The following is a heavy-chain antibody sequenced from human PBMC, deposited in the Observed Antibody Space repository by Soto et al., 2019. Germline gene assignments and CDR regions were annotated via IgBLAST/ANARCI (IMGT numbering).Heavy chain of an antibody. CDR3: XXXXXXXXXVXXTYDAFDI. V-gene: IGHV3-33*01. Sequence: QVQLVESGGGVVQPGRSLRLSCAASGFTFSSYGMHWVRQAPGKGLEWVAVIWYDGSNKYYADSVKGRFTISRDNSKNTLXLQXXXXXXXXXXXXXXXXXXXXXXXVXXTYDAFDIWGQGTMVTVSS. J-gene: IGHJ3*02. CDR1: GFTFSSYG. CDR2: IWYDGSNK.